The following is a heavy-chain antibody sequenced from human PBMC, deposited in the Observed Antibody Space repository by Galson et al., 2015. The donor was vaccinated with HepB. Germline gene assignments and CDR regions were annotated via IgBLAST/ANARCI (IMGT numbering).Heavy chain of an antibody. J-gene: IGHJ6*02. CDR3: AKNPASYDYYNMDV. V-gene: IGHV3-69-1*02. D-gene: IGHD2/OR15-2a*01. Sequence: SLRLSCAASGFTFSDYRMNWVRQAPGKGLEWISYISSGGTKYYADSVKGRFTISRDNAQKSLYLHMSSLRAEDTGIYYCAKNPASYDYYNMDVWGQGTTVTVSS. CDR1: GFTFSDYR. CDR2: ISSGGTK.